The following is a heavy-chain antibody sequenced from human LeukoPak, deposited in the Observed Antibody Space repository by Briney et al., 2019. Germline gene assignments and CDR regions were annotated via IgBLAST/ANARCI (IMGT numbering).Heavy chain of an antibody. V-gene: IGHV3-53*01. J-gene: IGHJ4*02. Sequence: GGSLRLSCVASGFTFSRYSMNWVRQAPGKGLEWVSVIYSGGSTYYADSVKGRFTISRDNSKNTLYLQMNSLRAEDTAVYYCARDSGSYWGGFDYWGQGTLVTVSS. CDR3: ARDSGSYWGGFDY. D-gene: IGHD1-26*01. CDR1: GFTFSRYS. CDR2: IYSGGST.